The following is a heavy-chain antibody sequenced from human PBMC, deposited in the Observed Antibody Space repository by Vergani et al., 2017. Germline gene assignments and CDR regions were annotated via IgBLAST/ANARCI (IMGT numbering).Heavy chain of an antibody. V-gene: IGHV3-15*07. D-gene: IGHD2-21*01. CDR2: IKSTFDRWTT. CDR3: TTDPRYCGDGSCYWLRDHHYYGMDV. J-gene: IGHJ6*02. Sequence: EVQLVESGGGIVKPGGSLRLSCVASGFSFRNAWMNWVRRTPGKGLEWVGRIKSTFDRWTTDYAAAVKGRFTISRDDSKNTLFLQMNGLKTEDIGVYYCTTDPRYCGDGSCYWLRDHHYYGMDVWGQXP. CDR1: GFSFRNAW.